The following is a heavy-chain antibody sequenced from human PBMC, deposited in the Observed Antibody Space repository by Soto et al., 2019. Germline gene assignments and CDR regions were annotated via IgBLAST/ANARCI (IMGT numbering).Heavy chain of an antibody. CDR3: ASLPYSSSRWFDL. D-gene: IGHD6-6*01. CDR1: DLYIRGYD. Sequence: SETLSLTCAVYDLYIRGYDWIWLRQPPGKGLGWVGEINHSGSTNYNQYLKSRVTISVDTSKNQFSLKLSSLTAAYTAVYYWASLPYSSSRWFDLWGQGTLVTFS. CDR2: INHSGST. J-gene: IGHJ5*02. V-gene: IGHV4-34*01.